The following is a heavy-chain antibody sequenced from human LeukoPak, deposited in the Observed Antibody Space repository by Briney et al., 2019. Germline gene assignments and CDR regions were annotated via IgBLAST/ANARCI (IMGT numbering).Heavy chain of an antibody. V-gene: IGHV4-59*01. Sequence: SETLSLTCTVSGGSISSYYWSWIRQPPGKGLEWIGYIYYSGSTNYNPSLKSRVTISVDTSKNQFSLKLSSVTAADTAVYYCGRASPTGDLDYWGQGTLVTVSS. J-gene: IGHJ4*02. CDR3: GRASPTGDLDY. CDR1: GGSISSYY. CDR2: IYYSGST. D-gene: IGHD7-27*01.